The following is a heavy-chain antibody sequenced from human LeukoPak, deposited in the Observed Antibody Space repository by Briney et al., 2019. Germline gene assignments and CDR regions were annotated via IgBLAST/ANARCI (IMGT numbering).Heavy chain of an antibody. V-gene: IGHV4-59*01. D-gene: IGHD6-13*01. CDR1: GGSISSYY. J-gene: IGHJ6*02. CDR2: IYYSGST. CDR3: ARDRVAAAGKGLYYYYGMDA. Sequence: SETLSLTCTVSGGSISSYYWSWIRQPPGKGLEWIGYIYYSGSTNYNPSLKSRVAISVDTSKNQFSLKLSSVTAADTAVYYCARDRVAAAGKGLYYYYGMDAWGQGTTVTVSS.